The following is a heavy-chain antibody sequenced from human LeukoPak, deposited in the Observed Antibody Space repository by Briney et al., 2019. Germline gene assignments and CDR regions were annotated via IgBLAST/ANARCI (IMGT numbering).Heavy chain of an antibody. J-gene: IGHJ4*02. V-gene: IGHV3-23*01. CDR1: GFTFSSYA. CDR2: ISGSGGST. Sequence: GGSLRLSCAVSGFTFSSYAMSWVRQAPGKGLEWVSAISGSGGSTYYADSVKGRFTFSRDNSKNTLYLQMNSLRAEDTAVYYCAKDIRGGGTDYWGQGTLVTVSS. CDR3: AKDIRGGGTDY. D-gene: IGHD3-16*01.